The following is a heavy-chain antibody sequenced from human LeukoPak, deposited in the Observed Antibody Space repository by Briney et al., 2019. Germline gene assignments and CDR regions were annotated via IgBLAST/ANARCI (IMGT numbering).Heavy chain of an antibody. D-gene: IGHD3-10*01. J-gene: IGHJ3*02. CDR3: AREKSQVLLWFGENDAFDI. Sequence: GASVKVSCKASGYTFTSYGISWVRQAPGQGLEWMGWISAYNGNTNYAQKLQGRVTMTTDTSTSTAYMELRSLRSDDTAVYYCAREKSQVLLWFGENDAFDIWGQGTMVTVS. V-gene: IGHV1-18*01. CDR1: GYTFTSYG. CDR2: ISAYNGNT.